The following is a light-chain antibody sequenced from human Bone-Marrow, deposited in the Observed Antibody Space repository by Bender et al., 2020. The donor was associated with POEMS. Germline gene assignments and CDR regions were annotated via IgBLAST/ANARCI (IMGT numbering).Light chain of an antibody. CDR1: SSNMGGNT. Sequence: QSGLTQAPSASGTPGQRVTISCSGGSSNMGGNTVNWYQRLPGAAPKLLIYGNDQWPPGVPDRFSGSKSGMSASLAISGLHSEDEADYYCVAWDDTLNGWVFGGGTKLTVL. CDR2: GND. V-gene: IGLV1-44*01. J-gene: IGLJ2*01. CDR3: VAWDDTLNGWV.